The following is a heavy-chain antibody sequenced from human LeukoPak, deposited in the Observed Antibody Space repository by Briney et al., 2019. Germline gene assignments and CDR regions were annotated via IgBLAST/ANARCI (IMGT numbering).Heavy chain of an antibody. CDR1: GFTLRSYG. Sequence: GGSLRLSCAASGFTLRSYGMSWVRQAPGKGLEWVSAITSGYSTYYADSVKGRFTISRDNAKNSLYLQMNSLRAEDTAVYYCARGSYSSGWFSVPDYWGQGTLVTVSS. CDR3: ARGSYSSGWFSVPDY. J-gene: IGHJ4*02. CDR2: ITSGYST. D-gene: IGHD6-19*01. V-gene: IGHV3-23*01.